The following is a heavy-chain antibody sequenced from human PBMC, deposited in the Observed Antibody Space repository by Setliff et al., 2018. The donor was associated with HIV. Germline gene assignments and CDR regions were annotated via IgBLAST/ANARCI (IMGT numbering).Heavy chain of an antibody. D-gene: IGHD6-13*01. CDR1: GFTFSTYR. Sequence: PGGSLRLSCAASGFTFSTYRMNWVRQAPGKGLEWVSYISSSSSTIYYADSVKGRFTISRDNAKNSLYLQMNSLRAGDTAVYYCARSRAAGFDYWGQGTLVTVSS. V-gene: IGHV3-48*01. J-gene: IGHJ4*02. CDR2: ISSSSSTI. CDR3: ARSRAAGFDY.